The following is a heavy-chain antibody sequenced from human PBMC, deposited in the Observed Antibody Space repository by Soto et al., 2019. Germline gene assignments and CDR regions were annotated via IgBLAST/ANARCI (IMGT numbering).Heavy chain of an antibody. CDR2: ISSTSSFI. J-gene: IGHJ4*02. Sequence: EVQLVESGGGLVKPGGSLRVSCAASGFTFSTYNMNWVRQAPGKGLEWVSSISSTSSFIYYADSVKGRFTISRDNAKNSLSLPMNSLRAEDTAVYYCARALLYCSGGICYPPPYYFDYWGKGTLVTVSS. CDR3: ARALLYCSGGICYPPPYYFDY. D-gene: IGHD2-15*01. CDR1: GFTFSTYN. V-gene: IGHV3-21*01.